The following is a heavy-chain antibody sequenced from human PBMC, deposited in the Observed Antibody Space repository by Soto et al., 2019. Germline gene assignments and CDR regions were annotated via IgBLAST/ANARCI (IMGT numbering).Heavy chain of an antibody. CDR3: ERVIPGRESDY. CDR2: INSDGSST. V-gene: IGHV3-74*01. D-gene: IGHD2-8*02. J-gene: IGHJ4*02. CDR1: GFTFSSYW. Sequence: PGGSLRLSCAASGFTFSSYWMHWVRQAPGKGLVWVSRINSDGSSTSYADSVKGRFTISRDNAKNTLYLQMNSLRAEDTAVYYYERVIPGRESDYWGQGTLVTVS.